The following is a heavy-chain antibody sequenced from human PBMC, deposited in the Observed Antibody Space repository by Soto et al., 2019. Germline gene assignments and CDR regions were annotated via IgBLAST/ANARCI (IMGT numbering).Heavy chain of an antibody. CDR1: GGSISSYY. CDR2: IYYSGST. J-gene: IGHJ6*02. V-gene: IGHV4-59*01. CDR3: ARFLGVTTFYYGMDV. Sequence: SETLSLPCTGSGGSISSYYWSLSRQPPGKGLEGIGYIYYSGSTNYNPSLKSRVTISVETSKNQFSLKLSSVTAADTAVYYCARFLGVTTFYYGMDVWGQGTTVTVSS. D-gene: IGHD4-17*01.